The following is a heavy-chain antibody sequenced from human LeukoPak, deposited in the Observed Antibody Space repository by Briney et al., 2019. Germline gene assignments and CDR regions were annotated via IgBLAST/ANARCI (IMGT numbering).Heavy chain of an antibody. J-gene: IGHJ4*02. CDR3: AKASGDSGWYGDYYFDY. V-gene: IGHV3-74*01. Sequence: VQPGGSLRLSCAASGFTFSSYWMHWVRQAPGKGLVWVSRINSDGSSTSYADSVKGRFAISRDNAKNTLYLQMNSLRAEDTAVYYCAKASGDSGWYGDYYFDYWGQGTLVTVSS. CDR2: INSDGSST. D-gene: IGHD6-19*01. CDR1: GFTFSSYW.